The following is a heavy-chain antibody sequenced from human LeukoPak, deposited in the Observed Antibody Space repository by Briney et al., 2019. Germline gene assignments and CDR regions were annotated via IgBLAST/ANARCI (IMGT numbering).Heavy chain of an antibody. J-gene: IGHJ4*02. Sequence: GTLSLTCAVSGGSISSSNWWSWVRQAPGKGLEWVANIKQDGSEKHYVDSVKGRFTISRDNAMNSLYLQMNSLRAEDTAIYYCATSRTLDYWGQGTLLTVSS. D-gene: IGHD3/OR15-3a*01. CDR3: ATSRTLDY. V-gene: IGHV3-7*01. CDR1: GGSISSSNW. CDR2: IKQDGSEK.